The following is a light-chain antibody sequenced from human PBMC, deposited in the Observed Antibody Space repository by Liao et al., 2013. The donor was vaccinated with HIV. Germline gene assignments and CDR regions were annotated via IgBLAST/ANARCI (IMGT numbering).Light chain of an antibody. CDR2: SDT. CDR1: NIGSKS. Sequence: SYELTQPPSVSVAPGKTASITCGGNNIGSKSVHWYQQKPGQAPVLVIYSDTDRPSGIPERFSGSNSANTATLTISRVEAGDEADYYCQVWDSSSDHYFFGTGTKVTVL. CDR3: QVWDSSSDHYF. V-gene: IGLV3-21*04. J-gene: IGLJ1*01.